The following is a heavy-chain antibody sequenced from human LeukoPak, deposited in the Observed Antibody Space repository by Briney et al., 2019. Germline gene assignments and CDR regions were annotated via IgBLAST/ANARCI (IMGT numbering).Heavy chain of an antibody. Sequence: GGSLRLSCAASGFTFSSYAMSWVRQAPGKGLEWVSAISGSGGSTYYADSVKGRFTISRDNSKNTLYLQMNSLRAEDTAVYYCAPGADSSGYPLYNWFDPWGQGTLVTVSS. CDR2: ISGSGGST. CDR3: APGADSSGYPLYNWFDP. V-gene: IGHV3-23*01. D-gene: IGHD3-22*01. J-gene: IGHJ5*02. CDR1: GFTFSSYA.